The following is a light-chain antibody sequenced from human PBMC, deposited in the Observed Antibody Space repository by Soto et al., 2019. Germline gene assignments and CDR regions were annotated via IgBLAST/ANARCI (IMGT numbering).Light chain of an antibody. CDR1: SNDVGGYNY. Sequence: QSALTQPRSVSGSPGQSVTISCTGTSNDVGGYNYVSWYRQHPGKAPTFLIYDVFKRPSGVPDRFSGSKSGNTASLTISGLQADDEADYYCCSFAGSYNLVFGGGTKLTVL. J-gene: IGLJ3*02. CDR3: CSFAGSYNLV. CDR2: DVF. V-gene: IGLV2-11*01.